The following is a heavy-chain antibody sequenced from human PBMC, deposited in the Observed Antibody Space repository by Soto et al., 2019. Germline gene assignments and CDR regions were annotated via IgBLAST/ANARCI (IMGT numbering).Heavy chain of an antibody. D-gene: IGHD2-2*01. CDR2: ISYDGSNK. V-gene: IGHV3-30-3*01. J-gene: IGHJ4*02. CDR3: ARDRVVVVPAAPDY. Sequence: PGGSLRLSCAASGFTFSSYAMHWVRQAPGKGLEWVAVISYDGSNKYYADSVKGRFTISRDNSKNTLYLQMNSLRAEDTAVYYCARDRVVVVPAAPDYWGQGTLVTVSS. CDR1: GFTFSSYA.